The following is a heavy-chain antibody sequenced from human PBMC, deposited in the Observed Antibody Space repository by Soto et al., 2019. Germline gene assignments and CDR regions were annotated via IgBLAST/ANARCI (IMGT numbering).Heavy chain of an antibody. D-gene: IGHD2-15*01. CDR1: GFTFSSYS. V-gene: IGHV3-21*01. J-gene: IGHJ3*02. CDR3: ARDLCFPWGCSGGSCYRFRCAFDI. CDR2: ISSSSSYI. Sequence: GGSLRLSCAASGFTFSSYSMNWVRQAPGKGLEWVSSISSSSSYIYYADSVKGRFTISRDNAKNSLYLQMNSLRAEDTAVYYCARDLCFPWGCSGGSCYRFRCAFDIWGQGTMVTVSS.